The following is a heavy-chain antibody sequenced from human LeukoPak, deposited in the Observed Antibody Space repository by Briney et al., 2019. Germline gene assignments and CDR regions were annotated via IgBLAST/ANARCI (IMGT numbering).Heavy chain of an antibody. CDR2: IYYSGST. D-gene: IGHD2-2*01. J-gene: IGHJ4*02. CDR3: ARQASIVVVPAGHFDY. CDR1: GGSISSSSYY. Sequence: SETLSLTCTVSGGSISSSSYYWGWIRQPPGKGLEWIGSIYYSGSTYYNPSLKSRVTISVDTSKNQFSLKLSSVTAADTAVYYCARQASIVVVPAGHFDYWGQGTLVTVSS. V-gene: IGHV4-39*01.